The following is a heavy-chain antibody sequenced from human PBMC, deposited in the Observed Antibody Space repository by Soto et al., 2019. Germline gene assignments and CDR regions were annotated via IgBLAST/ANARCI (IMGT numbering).Heavy chain of an antibody. CDR2: IYYSGST. CDR1: GGSISSGDYY. CDR3: ARGEVDILTGYPIDY. J-gene: IGHJ4*02. V-gene: IGHV4-30-4*01. Sequence: SETLSLTCTVSGGSISSGDYYWSWIRQPPGKGLEWIGYIYYSGSTYYNPSLKSRVTISVDTSKNQFSLKLSSVTAADTAVYYCARGEVDILTGYPIDYWGQGTLVTVSS. D-gene: IGHD3-9*01.